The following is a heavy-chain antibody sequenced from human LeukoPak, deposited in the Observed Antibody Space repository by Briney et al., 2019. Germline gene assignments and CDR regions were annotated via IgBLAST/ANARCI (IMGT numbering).Heavy chain of an antibody. V-gene: IGHV4-59*08. Sequence: SETLSLTCTVSGGSISSYYWSWIRQPPGKGLEWIGYIYYSGSTNYNPSLKSRVTISVDTSKNQFSLKLSSVTAADTAVYYCARHMLVTPWRDAFDIWGQGTMVTVSS. CDR3: ARHMLVTPWRDAFDI. CDR1: GGSISSYY. CDR2: IYYSGST. D-gene: IGHD4-23*01. J-gene: IGHJ3*02.